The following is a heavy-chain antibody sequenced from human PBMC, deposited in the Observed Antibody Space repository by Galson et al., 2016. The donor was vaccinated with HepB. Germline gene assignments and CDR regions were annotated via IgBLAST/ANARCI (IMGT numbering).Heavy chain of an antibody. V-gene: IGHV2-70*01. Sequence: PALVKPTQTLTLTCTFSGFSLDSDAMSVSWIRQSPGKALEWLALIDWENDKYYNAFVKRRLTISKDTTKNQVVLRMTNADPVDTATYYCARNVRNNWGGYYLYSFEFGGQGTLVTVSS. CDR1: GFSLDSDAMS. D-gene: IGHD3-3*01. J-gene: IGHJ4*02. CDR2: IDWENDK. CDR3: ARNVRNNWGGYYLYSFEF.